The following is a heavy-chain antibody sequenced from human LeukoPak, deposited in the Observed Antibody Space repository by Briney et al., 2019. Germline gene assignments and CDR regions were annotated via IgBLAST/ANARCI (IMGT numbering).Heavy chain of an antibody. V-gene: IGHV3-21*01. CDR1: GFTFSSYS. D-gene: IGHD1-1*01. CDR2: ISSSSSYI. J-gene: IGHJ3*02. Sequence: GGSLRLSCAASGFTFSSYSMNWVRQAPGKGLEWVSSISSSSSYIYYADSVKGRFTISRDNAKNSLYLQMNSLRAEDTAVYYRARTYNWNDGHDAFDIWGQGTMVTVSS. CDR3: ARTYNWNDGHDAFDI.